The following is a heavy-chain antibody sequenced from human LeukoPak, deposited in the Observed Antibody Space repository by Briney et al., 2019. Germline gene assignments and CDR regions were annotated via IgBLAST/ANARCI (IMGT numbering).Heavy chain of an antibody. Sequence: GESLQISCKGSGYSFTSYWIGGVRQMPGKGLEWMGIIYPGDSDTRYSPSFQGQVTISADKSISTAYLQWSSLKASDTAMYYCARLDSSGYYFYEYFDYWGQGTLVTVSS. D-gene: IGHD3-22*01. CDR1: GYSFTSYW. J-gene: IGHJ4*02. CDR2: IYPGDSDT. V-gene: IGHV5-51*01. CDR3: ARLDSSGYYFYEYFDY.